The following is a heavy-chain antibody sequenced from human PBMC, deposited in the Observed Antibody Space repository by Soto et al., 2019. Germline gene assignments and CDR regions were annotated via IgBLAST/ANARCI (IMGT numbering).Heavy chain of an antibody. D-gene: IGHD3-22*01. CDR2: INPNSGGT. V-gene: IGHV1-2*02. J-gene: IGHJ5*02. CDR1: VYTFTCYY. Sequence: GXSVKGSCKASVYTFTCYYMHWVRQAPGQGLEWMGWINPNSGGTNYAQKFQGRVTMTRDTSISTAYMELSRLRFDDTAVYYCARDYPPDYYDSSGYYFGGWFDLWGQGTLVTVSS. CDR3: ARDYPPDYYDSSGYYFGGWFDL.